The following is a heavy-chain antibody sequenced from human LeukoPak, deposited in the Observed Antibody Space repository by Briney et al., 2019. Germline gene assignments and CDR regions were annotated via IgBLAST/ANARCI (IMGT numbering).Heavy chain of an antibody. V-gene: IGHV4-34*01. D-gene: IGHD4-17*01. J-gene: IGHJ4*02. Sequence: SETLSLTXTVSGGSIRSYYWSWIRQPPGKGLEWMGEINHSGSTNYNPSLKSRVTISVDTSKNQFSLKLSSVTAADTAVYYCARDPTVTTGTNDYWGQGTLVTVSS. CDR1: GGSIRSYY. CDR2: INHSGST. CDR3: ARDPTVTTGTNDY.